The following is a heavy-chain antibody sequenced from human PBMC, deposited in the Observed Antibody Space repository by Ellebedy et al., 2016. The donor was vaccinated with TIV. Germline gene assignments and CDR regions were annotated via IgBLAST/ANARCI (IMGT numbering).Heavy chain of an antibody. J-gene: IGHJ4*02. CDR2: IYYSGST. V-gene: IGHV4-59*12. CDR3: ARGLAAPSDY. D-gene: IGHD2-15*01. CDR1: GGSISSYY. Sequence: MPSETLSLTCTVSGGSISSYYWSWIRQPPGKGLEWIGYIYYSGSTNYNPSLKSRVTISVDTSKNQFSLKLSSVTAADTAVYYCARGLAAPSDYWGQGTLVTVSS.